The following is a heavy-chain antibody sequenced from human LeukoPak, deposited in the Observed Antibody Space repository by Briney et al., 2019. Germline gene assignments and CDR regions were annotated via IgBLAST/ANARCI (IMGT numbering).Heavy chain of an antibody. Sequence: GGSLRLSCAASGLTFSSYAMSWVRQAPGKGLEWVSAISGSGGSTYYADSVKGRFTISRDNSKNTLYLQMNSLRAEDTAVYYCAKGSGIAVAGIGESYFDYWGQGTLVTVSS. J-gene: IGHJ4*02. V-gene: IGHV3-23*01. CDR2: ISGSGGST. D-gene: IGHD6-19*01. CDR3: AKGSGIAVAGIGESYFDY. CDR1: GLTFSSYA.